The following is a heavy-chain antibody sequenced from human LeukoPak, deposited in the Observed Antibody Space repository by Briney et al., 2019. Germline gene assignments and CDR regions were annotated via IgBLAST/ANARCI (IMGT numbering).Heavy chain of an antibody. CDR3: ARAPIPEYCSGGSCYDETIDY. Sequence: GASVKVSCKASGGTFSSYAISWVRQAPGQGLEWMGGIIPIFGTANYAQKFQGRVTITADKSTSTAYTELSSLRSEDTAVYYCARAPIPEYCSGGSCYDETIDYWGQGTLVTVSS. V-gene: IGHV1-69*06. CDR1: GGTFSSYA. J-gene: IGHJ4*02. D-gene: IGHD2-15*01. CDR2: IIPIFGTA.